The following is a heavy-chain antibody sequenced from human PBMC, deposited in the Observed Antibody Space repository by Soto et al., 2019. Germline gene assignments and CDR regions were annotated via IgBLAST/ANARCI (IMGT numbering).Heavy chain of an antibody. V-gene: IGHV1-18*01. Sequence: SEKVSCKASGSTFTSYGISLVRQAPGQGLEWMGWISAYNGNTNYAQKLQGRLTMTTDTSTSTAYMELRSWRTYDTAVSYCARAFVTHSGFGVVREYYFDYWGQGTLVTVSS. CDR3: ARAFVTHSGFGVVREYYFDY. CDR2: ISAYNGNT. J-gene: IGHJ4*02. CDR1: GSTFTSYG. D-gene: IGHD3-3*01.